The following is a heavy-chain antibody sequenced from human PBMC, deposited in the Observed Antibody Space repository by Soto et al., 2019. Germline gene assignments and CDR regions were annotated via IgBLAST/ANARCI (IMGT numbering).Heavy chain of an antibody. Sequence: SETLSLTCAVYGGSFSGYYWSWIRQPPGKGLEWIGNINYSGSTNYNPSLKSRVTISVDTSKNQFSLKLSSVTAADTAVYYCARPGAQARNYFDYWGQGTLVTVSS. CDR1: GGSFSGYY. J-gene: IGHJ4*02. V-gene: IGHV4-34*01. CDR2: INYSGST. D-gene: IGHD6-6*01. CDR3: ARPGAQARNYFDY.